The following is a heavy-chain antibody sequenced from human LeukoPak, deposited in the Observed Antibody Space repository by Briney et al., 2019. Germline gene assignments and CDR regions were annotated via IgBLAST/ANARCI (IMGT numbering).Heavy chain of an antibody. CDR3: ARDRGYSYGYVAY. J-gene: IGHJ4*02. D-gene: IGHD5-18*01. V-gene: IGHV1-2*02. CDR1: GYTFTGYY. CDR2: INPNSGGT. Sequence: AASVKVSCKASGYTFTGYYMHCVRQAPGQGLEWMGWINPNSGGTNYAQTFQGRVTMTRDTSIGTAYMELSRLRSDDTAVYYCARDRGYSYGYVAYWGQGTLVTVS.